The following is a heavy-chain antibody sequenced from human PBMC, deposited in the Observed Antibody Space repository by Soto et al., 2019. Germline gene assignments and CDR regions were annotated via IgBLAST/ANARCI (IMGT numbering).Heavy chain of an antibody. D-gene: IGHD6-6*01. CDR1: SGSVSSGSYY. CDR3: ASFHGSSIAARYWLDP. CDR2: IYYSGST. V-gene: IGHV4-61*01. Sequence: SETLSLTCTVSSGSVSSGSYYWSWIRQPPGKGLEWIGYIYYSGSTNYNPSLKSRVTISVDTSKNQFSLKLSSVTAADTAVYYCASFHGSSIAARYWLDPWGQGTLVTV. J-gene: IGHJ5*02.